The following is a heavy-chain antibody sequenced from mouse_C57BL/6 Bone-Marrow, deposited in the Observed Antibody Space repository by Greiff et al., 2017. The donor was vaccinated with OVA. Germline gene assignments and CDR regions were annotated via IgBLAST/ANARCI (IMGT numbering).Heavy chain of an antibody. J-gene: IGHJ3*01. Sequence: QVQLKESGPGLVAPSQSLSITCTVSGFSLTSYAISWVRQPPGKGLEWLGVIWTGGGTNYNSALKSRLSISKDNSKSQVFLKMNNLQTNDTARYDSAGPICYDYGFAYWGQGTLVTVSA. CDR1: GFSLTSYA. CDR3: AGPICYDYGFAY. D-gene: IGHD2-4*01. CDR2: IWTGGGT. V-gene: IGHV2-9-1*01.